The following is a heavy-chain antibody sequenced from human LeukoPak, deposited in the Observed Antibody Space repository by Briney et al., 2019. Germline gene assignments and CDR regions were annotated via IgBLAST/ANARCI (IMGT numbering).Heavy chain of an antibody. CDR3: AKDHANTPVVTN. CDR1: GFTVSSNY. D-gene: IGHD2-21*02. V-gene: IGHV3-66*01. J-gene: IGHJ4*02. CDR2: IYSGGST. Sequence: GGSLRLSCAASGFTVSSNYMSWVRQAPGKGLEWVSFIYSGGSTYYADSVKGRFTISRDNSKNTVDLQMNNLRVDDTAIYYCAKDHANTPVVTNWGQGILVSVSS.